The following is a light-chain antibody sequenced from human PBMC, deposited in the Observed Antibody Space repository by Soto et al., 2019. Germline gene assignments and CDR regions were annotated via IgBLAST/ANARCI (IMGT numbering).Light chain of an antibody. J-gene: IGKJ4*01. V-gene: IGKV3-15*01. CDR3: QQYGSSPLT. CDR1: QSVSSS. Sequence: EIVLTQSPATLSVSPGETATLSCRASQSVSSSVAWYQQKPGRAPRLLISGASTRATGIPARFSGSGSGTDFTLTISSLQSEDFAVYYCQQYGSSPLTFGGGTKVEIK. CDR2: GAS.